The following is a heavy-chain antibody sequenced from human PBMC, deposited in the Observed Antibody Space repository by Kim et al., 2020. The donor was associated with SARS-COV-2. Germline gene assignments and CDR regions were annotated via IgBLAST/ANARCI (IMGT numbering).Heavy chain of an antibody. CDR3: ARDTGGIHALRFDP. V-gene: IGHV4-61*01. Sequence: SETLSLTCTVSGGSVSSGSYYWSWIRQPPGKGLEWIGYIYYSGSTNYNPSLKSRVTISVDTSKNQFSLKLSSVTAADTAVYYCARDTGGIHALRFDPWGQGTLVTVSS. J-gene: IGHJ5*02. CDR1: GGSVSSGSYY. CDR2: IYYSGST. D-gene: IGHD2-8*02.